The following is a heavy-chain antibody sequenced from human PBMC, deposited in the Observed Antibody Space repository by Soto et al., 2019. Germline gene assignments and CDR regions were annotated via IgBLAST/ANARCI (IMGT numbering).Heavy chain of an antibody. V-gene: IGHV1-18*01. CDR1: GYTFTSYG. Sequence: ASVKVSCKAPGYTFTSYGISWVRQAPGQGLEWMGWISAYNGNTNYAQKLQGRATITTDKSTSTAYMELRSRRYDDRTVYYCATDDSDLWGGTSTEAAFDIWGQGTMVTVSS. CDR3: ATDDSDLWGGTSTEAAFDI. D-gene: IGHD3-3*01. J-gene: IGHJ3*02. CDR2: ISAYNGNT.